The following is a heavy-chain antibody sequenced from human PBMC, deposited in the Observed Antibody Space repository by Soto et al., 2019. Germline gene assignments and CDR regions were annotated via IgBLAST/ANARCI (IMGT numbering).Heavy chain of an antibody. CDR1: GFTFSSYS. CDR3: ARVRTTNRRIDY. CDR2: ISSSSSYI. Sequence: AGSLRLSCAASGFTFSSYSMNWVRQAPGKGLEWVSSISSSSSYIYYADSVKGRFTISRDNAKNSLYLQMNSLRAEDTAVYYCARVRTTNRRIDYWGQGTLVTVSS. D-gene: IGHD1-1*01. J-gene: IGHJ4*02. V-gene: IGHV3-21*01.